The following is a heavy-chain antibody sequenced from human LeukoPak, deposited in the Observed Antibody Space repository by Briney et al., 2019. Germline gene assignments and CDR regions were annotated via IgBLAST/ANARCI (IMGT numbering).Heavy chain of an antibody. CDR3: ARNRLGYCSSTSCYAKGVYYYYYMDV. CDR1: GGSVNNYY. J-gene: IGHJ6*03. D-gene: IGHD2-2*01. CDR2: VYYSGST. V-gene: IGHV4-39*07. Sequence: SETLSLTCTVSGGSVNNYYWGWIRQPPGMGLDWIGIVYYSGSTYYNPSLKSRVTISVDTSENQFSLKLTSVTAADTAVYYCARNRLGYCSSTSCYAKGVYYYYYMDVRGKGTTVTISS.